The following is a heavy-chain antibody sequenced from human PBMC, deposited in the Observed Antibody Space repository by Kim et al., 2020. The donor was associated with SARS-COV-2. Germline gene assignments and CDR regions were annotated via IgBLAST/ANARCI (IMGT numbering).Heavy chain of an antibody. CDR2: IRSKANSYAT. V-gene: IGHV3-73*01. CDR3: TRVPPYSNSWWDAFD. J-gene: IGHJ3*02. CDR1: GFTFSDSA. D-gene: IGHD6-13*01. Sequence: GGSLRLSCAASGFTFSDSAMYWVRQASGKGLEWVGRIRSKANSYATAYDVSVKGRFIISRDDSKNTAYLQMNSVKTEDTAIYYCTRVPPYSNSWWDAFD.